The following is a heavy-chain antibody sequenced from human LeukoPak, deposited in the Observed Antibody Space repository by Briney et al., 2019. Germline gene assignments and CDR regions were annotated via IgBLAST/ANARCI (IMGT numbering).Heavy chain of an antibody. CDR3: ARQGGGYYDSSGYYLY. D-gene: IGHD3-22*01. Sequence: GGSLRLSCVASGLSFGNYGMNWVRQAPGKGLEWVSSIGGGGYTTYYADSVKGRFTISRDNAKNSLYLQMNSLRAEDTAVYYCARQGGGYYDSSGYYLYWGQGTLVTVSS. J-gene: IGHJ4*02. CDR2: IGGGGYTT. V-gene: IGHV3-48*04. CDR1: GLSFGNYG.